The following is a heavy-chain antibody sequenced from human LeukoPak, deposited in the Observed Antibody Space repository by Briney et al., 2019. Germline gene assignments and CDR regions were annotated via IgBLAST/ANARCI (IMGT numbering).Heavy chain of an antibody. J-gene: IGHJ4*02. D-gene: IGHD1-26*01. CDR2: ISYDGSNK. V-gene: IGHV3-30*18. CDR1: GFTFSSYG. Sequence: PGGSLRLSCAASGFTFSSYGMHWVRQAPGKGLEWVAVISYDGSNKYYADSVKGRFTISRDNSKNTLYLQMNSLRAEDTAVYYCAKDPVQWDQDYFDYWGQGTLVTVSS. CDR3: AKDPVQWDQDYFDY.